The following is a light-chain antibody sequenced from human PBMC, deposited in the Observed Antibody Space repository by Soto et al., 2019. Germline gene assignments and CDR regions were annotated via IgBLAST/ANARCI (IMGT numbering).Light chain of an antibody. CDR1: QSVSSY. Sequence: EIVLTQSPATLSLSPGDRATLSCRASQSVSSYLAWYQQKPGQAPRLLIYDASNRATGIPARFSGSGSGTDLTLTISSLEPEDFAVYYCQQRSNWPPGYTFGQGTKLEIK. CDR3: QQRSNWPPGYT. CDR2: DAS. V-gene: IGKV3-11*01. J-gene: IGKJ2*01.